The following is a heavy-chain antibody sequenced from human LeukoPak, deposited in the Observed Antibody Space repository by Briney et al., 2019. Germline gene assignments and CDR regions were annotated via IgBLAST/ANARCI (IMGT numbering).Heavy chain of an antibody. D-gene: IGHD2-15*01. Sequence: GGSLRLSCAASGFTVSSNYKSWVRQAPGKGLEWVSVIYSGGSTYYADSVKGRFTISRDNSKNTLSLQMNGLRVEDTAVYYCAKVMPPGRIRFYSYYMDVWGKGTTVTVS. V-gene: IGHV3-66*01. CDR1: GFTVSSNY. CDR2: IYSGGST. J-gene: IGHJ6*03. CDR3: AKVMPPGRIRFYSYYMDV.